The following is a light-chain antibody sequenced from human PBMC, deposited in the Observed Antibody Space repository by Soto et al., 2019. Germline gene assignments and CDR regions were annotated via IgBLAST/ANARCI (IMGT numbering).Light chain of an antibody. CDR3: QQYNSYPWT. CDR1: QSISSY. CDR2: DAS. Sequence: EIPISQSPSSPAATVGDRGNITCRASQSISSYLNWYQQKPGKAPKLLIYDASSLESGVPSRFSGSGSGTEFTLTISSLQPDDFATYYCQQYNSYPWTFGQGTKVDI. J-gene: IGKJ1*01. V-gene: IGKV1-5*01.